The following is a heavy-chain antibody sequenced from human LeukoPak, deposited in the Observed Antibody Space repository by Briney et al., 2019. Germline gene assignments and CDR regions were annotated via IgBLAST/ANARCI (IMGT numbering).Heavy chain of an antibody. V-gene: IGHV1-46*01. Sequence: ASVKVSCKASGYTFTSYYMHWVRQTPGQGLEWMGIINPSSGSTSNAQKFQGRVTMNRDTSTSAVYMELSSRGSEDTAVYYCARDPPHLTGTERGAYWGQGTLVTVSS. CDR1: GYTFTSYY. D-gene: IGHD1-20*01. J-gene: IGHJ4*02. CDR2: INPSSGST. CDR3: ARDPPHLTGTERGAY.